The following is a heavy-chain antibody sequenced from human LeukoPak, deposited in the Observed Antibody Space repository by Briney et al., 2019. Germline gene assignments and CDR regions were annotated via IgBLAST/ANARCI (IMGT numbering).Heavy chain of an antibody. CDR3: AREDRLYYYGSGSYQTTYYYYMDV. J-gene: IGHJ6*03. CDR2: IYYSGST. D-gene: IGHD3-10*01. V-gene: IGHV4-39*07. CDR1: GGSISSSSYY. Sequence: SETLSLTCTVSGGSISSSSYYWGWIRQPPGKGLEWIGSIYYSGSTYYNPSLKSRVTISVDTSKNQFSLKLSSVTAADTAVYYCAREDRLYYYGSGSYQTTYYYYMDVWGKGTTVTISS.